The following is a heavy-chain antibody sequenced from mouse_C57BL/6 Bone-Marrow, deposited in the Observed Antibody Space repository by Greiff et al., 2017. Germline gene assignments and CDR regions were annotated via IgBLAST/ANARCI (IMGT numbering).Heavy chain of an antibody. CDR3: ARRYYYGSSRGFDY. CDR1: GYTFTSYW. J-gene: IGHJ2*01. Sequence: QVQLQQPGAELVKPGASVKLSCKASGYTFTSYWMHWVKQRPGQGLEWIGMIHPNSGSTNYNEKFKSKATLTVDKSSSTAYMQLSSLTSEDSAVYYCARRYYYGSSRGFDYWGQGTTLTVSS. D-gene: IGHD1-1*01. CDR2: IHPNSGST. V-gene: IGHV1-64*01.